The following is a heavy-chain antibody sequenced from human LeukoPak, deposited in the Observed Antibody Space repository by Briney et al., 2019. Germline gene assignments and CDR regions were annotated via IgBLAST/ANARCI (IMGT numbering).Heavy chain of an antibody. CDR1: GYTLTELS. CDR2: FDPEDGEA. Sequence: GASVKVSCKVSGYTLTELSMHWVRQAPGKGLEWMGGFDPEDGEAIYAQKFQGRVTMTEDTSTDTAYMELSSLRSEDTAVYYCATLAVPAAMSWFDPWGQGTLVTVSS. J-gene: IGHJ5*02. V-gene: IGHV1-24*01. CDR3: ATLAVPAAMSWFDP. D-gene: IGHD2-2*01.